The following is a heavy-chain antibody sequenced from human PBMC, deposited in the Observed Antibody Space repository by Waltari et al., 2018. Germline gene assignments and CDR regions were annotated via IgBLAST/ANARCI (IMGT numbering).Heavy chain of an antibody. CDR2: IIPLSGST. V-gene: IGHV1-69*01. D-gene: IGHD6-13*01. J-gene: IGHJ6*02. Sequence: QLVQSGAEVKKPGSSVKVSCQASGGTFTSYAISWVRQAPGQGLEWMGGIIPLSGSTNYAQKFQGRRTMTADDSTSTAYMDLSGLTSDDTAVYFCAKKLPTSTWKYFYHGLDVWGQGTTVVVSS. CDR3: AKKLPTSTWKYFYHGLDV. CDR1: GGTFTSYA.